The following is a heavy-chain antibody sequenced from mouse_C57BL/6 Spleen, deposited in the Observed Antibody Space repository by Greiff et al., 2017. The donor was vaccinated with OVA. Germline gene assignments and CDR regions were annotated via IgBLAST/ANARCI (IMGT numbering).Heavy chain of an antibody. CDR3: ARGGPYYFDY. Sequence: LLESGAELVRPGASVKMSCKASGYTFTSYNLHWVKQTPRPGLEWIGAIYPGNGDTSYNQKFTGKAPLTVAKSSSTAYMQLSSLTSEDSAVYFCARGGPYYFDYWGQGTTLTVSS. CDR1: GYTFTSYN. D-gene: IGHD3-3*01. CDR2: IYPGNGDT. J-gene: IGHJ2*01. V-gene: IGHV1-12*01.